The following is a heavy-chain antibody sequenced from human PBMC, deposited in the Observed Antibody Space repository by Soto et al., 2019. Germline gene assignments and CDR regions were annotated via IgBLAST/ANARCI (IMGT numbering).Heavy chain of an antibody. CDR2: ISGSGGST. CDR1: GFTFSSYA. V-gene: IGHV3-23*01. CDR3: AKDQYSSSWYRYYYYGMDV. D-gene: IGHD6-13*01. Sequence: PGGSLRLSCAASGFTFSSYATSWVRQAPGKGLEWVSAISGSGGSTYYADSVKGRFTISRDNSKNTLYLQMNSLRAEDTAVYYCAKDQYSSSWYRYYYYGMDVWGQGTTVTVSS. J-gene: IGHJ6*02.